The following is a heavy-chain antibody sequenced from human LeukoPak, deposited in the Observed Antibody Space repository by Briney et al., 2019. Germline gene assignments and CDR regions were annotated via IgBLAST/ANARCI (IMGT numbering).Heavy chain of an antibody. CDR2: VNLQGST. Sequence: SETLSLTCGVSGGSITNTNYWTWVRQPPGKGLEWIGEVNLQGSTNYNPSLMGRVAIAVDTSENHISLQLTSVTAADTAVYYCAFSLYGDSYNWFDPWGQGTLVTVSS. CDR3: AFSLYGDSYNWFDP. CDR1: GGSITNTNY. J-gene: IGHJ5*02. V-gene: IGHV4-4*02. D-gene: IGHD4-17*01.